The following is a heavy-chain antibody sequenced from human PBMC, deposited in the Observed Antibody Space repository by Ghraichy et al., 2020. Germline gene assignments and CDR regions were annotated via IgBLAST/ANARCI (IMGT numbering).Heavy chain of an antibody. CDR3: AKDFDSSWGY. D-gene: IGHD3-22*01. Sequence: GGSLRLSCAASGFTFSSYGMHWVRQAPGKGLEWVAVISYDGSNKYYADSVKGRFTISRDNSKNTLYLQMNSLRAEDTAVYYCAKDFDSSWGYWGQGTLVTVSS. CDR1: GFTFSSYG. V-gene: IGHV3-30*18. J-gene: IGHJ4*02. CDR2: ISYDGSNK.